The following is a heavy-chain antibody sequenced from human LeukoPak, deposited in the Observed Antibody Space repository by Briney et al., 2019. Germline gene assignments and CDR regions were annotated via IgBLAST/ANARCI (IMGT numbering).Heavy chain of an antibody. D-gene: IGHD1-26*01. J-gene: IGHJ4*02. CDR2: IDQDGSEK. V-gene: IGHV3-7*01. Sequence: GGSLRLSCAVSGSTSSRNFMSWVRQTPEKVLEWVANIDQDGSEKNYVDSVKGRFTIPRDNAKNSLFLQMNSLRAEDTAIYYCASGAGWESGYWGQGTLVTVSS. CDR1: GSTSSRNF. CDR3: ASGAGWESGY.